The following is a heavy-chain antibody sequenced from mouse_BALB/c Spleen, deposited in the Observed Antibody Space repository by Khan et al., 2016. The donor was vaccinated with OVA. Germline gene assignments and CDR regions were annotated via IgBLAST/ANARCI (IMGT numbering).Heavy chain of an antibody. CDR1: GYTFTDYN. CDR2: IYPGSDNT. Sequence: QIQLVQSGAELARPGASVKLSCKTSGYTFTDYNINWMRQRPGQGLEWIGEIYPGSDNTFYNEKFRGKATLTADKSSSTAYMQLSSLTSEDSAVNFCARGRAAWFPYWGQGTMVTVSA. V-gene: IGHV1-77*01. D-gene: IGHD3-3*01. J-gene: IGHJ3*01. CDR3: ARGRAAWFPY.